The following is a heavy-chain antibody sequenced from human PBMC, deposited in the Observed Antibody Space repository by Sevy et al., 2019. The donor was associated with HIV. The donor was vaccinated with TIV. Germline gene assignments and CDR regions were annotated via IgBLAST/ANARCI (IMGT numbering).Heavy chain of an antibody. CDR1: GGSFSGYY. CDR2: INHSGST. Sequence: SETLSLTCAVYGGSFSGYYWSWIRQPPGKGLEWLGEINHSGSTNYNPSLKSRVTISVDTSKNQFSLKLSSVTAADTAVYYCARALYSSGYYPDAFDIWGQGTMVTVSS. CDR3: ARALYSSGYYPDAFDI. D-gene: IGHD3-22*01. V-gene: IGHV4-34*01. J-gene: IGHJ3*02.